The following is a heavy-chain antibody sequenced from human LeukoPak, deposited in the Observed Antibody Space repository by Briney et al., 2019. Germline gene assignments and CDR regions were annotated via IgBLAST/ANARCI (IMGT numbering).Heavy chain of an antibody. V-gene: IGHV3-30-3*01. Sequence: GGSLRLSCAASGFTFSSYAMHWVRQAPGKGLEWEAVISYDGSNKYYADSVKGRFTISRDNSKNTLYLQMNSLRAEDTAVYYCARGRDLGSRGWFDPWGQGTLVTVSS. CDR3: ARGRDLGSRGWFDP. D-gene: IGHD3-10*01. CDR2: ISYDGSNK. J-gene: IGHJ5*02. CDR1: GFTFSSYA.